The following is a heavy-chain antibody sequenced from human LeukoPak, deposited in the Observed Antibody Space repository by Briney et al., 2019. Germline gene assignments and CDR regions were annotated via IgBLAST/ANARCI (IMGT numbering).Heavy chain of an antibody. CDR1: GYTFTSYG. CDR3: ARGLGYCTNGVCYENWFDP. V-gene: IGHV1-8*02. D-gene: IGHD2-8*01. J-gene: IGHJ5*02. Sequence: ASVKVSCKASGYTFTSYGINWVRQATGQGLEWMGWMNPNSGNTGYAQKFQGRVTMTRNTSISTAYMELSSLRSEDTAVYYCARGLGYCTNGVCYENWFDPWGQGTLVTVSS. CDR2: MNPNSGNT.